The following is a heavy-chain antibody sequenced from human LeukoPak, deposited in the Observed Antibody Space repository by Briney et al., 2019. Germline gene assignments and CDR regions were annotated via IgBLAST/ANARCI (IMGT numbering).Heavy chain of an antibody. CDR2: ISSNGGST. Sequence: GGSLRLSCSASGFTFSSYAMHWVRQAPGKGLEYVSAISSNGGSTYYADSVKGRFTISRDNSKNTLYLQMNSLRAEDTAVYYCAKGGYSSSWYDYYYYYYGMDVWGQGTTVTVSS. J-gene: IGHJ6*02. V-gene: IGHV3-64*04. CDR3: AKGGYSSSWYDYYYYYYGMDV. CDR1: GFTFSSYA. D-gene: IGHD6-13*01.